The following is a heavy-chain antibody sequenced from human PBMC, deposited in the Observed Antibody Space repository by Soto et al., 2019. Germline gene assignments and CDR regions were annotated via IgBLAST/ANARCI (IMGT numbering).Heavy chain of an antibody. CDR2: IKQDGSEK. CDR1: GFTFSSYW. V-gene: IGHV3-7*01. Sequence: GGSLRLSCAAAGFTFSSYWMSWVRQAPGKGLEWVANIKQDGSEKYYVDSVKGRFTISRDNSKNSLYLQMNSLRAEDTAVYYCARDLSSWGYERRDSYYYMDVWGKGTMVTVSS. J-gene: IGHJ6*03. D-gene: IGHD5-12*01. CDR3: ARDLSSWGYERRDSYYYMDV.